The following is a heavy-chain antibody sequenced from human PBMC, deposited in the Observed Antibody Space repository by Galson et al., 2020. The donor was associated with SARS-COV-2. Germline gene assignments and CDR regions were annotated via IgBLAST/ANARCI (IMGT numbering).Heavy chain of an antibody. D-gene: IGHD2-15*01. Sequence: GESLKISCKASGYGFTSYWIGWVRQMPGQGLEWMGIVFPGDSETRYSPSFQGQVTISADKSISTAYLQWSSLKASDTAMYYCARHTADCSHVIFYADYYHGLDLCRQGTTVTFS. CDR1: GYGFTSYW. V-gene: IGHV5-51*01. J-gene: IGHJ6*02. CDR2: VFPGDSET. CDR3: ARHTADCSHVIFYADYYHGLDL.